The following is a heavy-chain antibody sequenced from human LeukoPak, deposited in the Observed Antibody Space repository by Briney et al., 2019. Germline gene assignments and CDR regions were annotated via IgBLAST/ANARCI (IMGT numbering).Heavy chain of an antibody. J-gene: IGHJ4*02. CDR3: SRHAGDY. V-gene: IGHV4-59*08. CDR1: GGSISIHY. CDR2: FYYSAST. Sequence: SETLSLTCTVSGGSISIHYWSWMRQPSRKGPEWIGYFYYSASTNYNPSLKSRVTISGDKSKKQFSLKLTSVTAADTAVYYCSRHAGDYWGQGTLVTVSS.